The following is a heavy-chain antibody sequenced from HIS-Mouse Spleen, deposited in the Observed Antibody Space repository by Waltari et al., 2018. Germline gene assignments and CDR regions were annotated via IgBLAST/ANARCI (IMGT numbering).Heavy chain of an antibody. D-gene: IGHD6-13*01. CDR3: ARQSGSSWYDY. CDR2: IYYSGST. Sequence: QLQLQESGPGLVKPSETLSLTCTVPGGSLRSSSYYWGWNRQPPGKGLDWIGSIYYSGSTYYNPSLKSRVTISVDTSKNQFSLKLSSVTAADTAVYYCARQSGSSWYDYWGQGTLVTVSS. CDR1: GGSLRSSSYY. V-gene: IGHV4-39*01. J-gene: IGHJ4*02.